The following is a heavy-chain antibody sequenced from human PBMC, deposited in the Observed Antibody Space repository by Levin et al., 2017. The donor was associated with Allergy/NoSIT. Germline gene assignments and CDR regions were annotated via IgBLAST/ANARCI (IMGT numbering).Heavy chain of an antibody. D-gene: IGHD1-26*01. Sequence: SVKVSCKASGGTFSSYPISWVRQAPGQGLEWMGRIIPILGIANYAQKFQGRVTITADKSTSTAYMELSSLRSEDTAVYYCARHVEGELLGGNWFDPWGQGTLVTVSS. CDR3: ARHVEGELLGGNWFDP. J-gene: IGHJ5*02. V-gene: IGHV1-69*02. CDR2: IIPILGIA. CDR1: GGTFSSYP.